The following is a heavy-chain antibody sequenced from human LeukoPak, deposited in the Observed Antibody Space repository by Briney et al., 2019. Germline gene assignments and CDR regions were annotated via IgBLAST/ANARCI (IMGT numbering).Heavy chain of an antibody. CDR2: ISGSGAAT. D-gene: IGHD1/OR15-1a*01. CDR1: GFTFSSYA. Sequence: GGSLRLSCAASGFTFSSYAMSWVRQAPGKGLEWVSAISGSGAATYYADSVKVRFTISRDNSKNTLYLQMNSLRAEDTAIYYCAKTGNNNEGSFDFWGQGTLVTVSS. J-gene: IGHJ4*02. CDR3: AKTGNNNEGSFDF. V-gene: IGHV3-23*01.